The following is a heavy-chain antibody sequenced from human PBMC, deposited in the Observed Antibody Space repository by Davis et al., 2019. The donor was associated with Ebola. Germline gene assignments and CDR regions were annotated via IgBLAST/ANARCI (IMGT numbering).Heavy chain of an antibody. J-gene: IGHJ4*02. V-gene: IGHV4-59*08. Sequence: MPSETLSLTCTVSGGSISSYYWSWIRQPPGKGLEWIGYIYYSGSTNYNPSLKSRVTISVDTSKNQFSLKLSSVTAADTAVYYCARHQTYYYDSSGYFLDYWGQGTLVTVSS. CDR3: ARHQTYYYDSSGYFLDY. CDR2: IYYSGST. D-gene: IGHD3-22*01. CDR1: GGSISSYY.